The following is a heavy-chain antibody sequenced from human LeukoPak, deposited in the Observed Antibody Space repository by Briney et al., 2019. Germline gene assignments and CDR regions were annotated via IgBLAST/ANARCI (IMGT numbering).Heavy chain of an antibody. CDR1: GGSTSGYY. J-gene: IGHJ4*02. CDR2: IYYSGST. CDR3: ARDARSSSHYDF. V-gene: IGHV4-59*01. Sequence: SETLSLTCTVSGGSTSGYYWSWIRQPTGKGLEWIGYIYYSGSTNYNPSLKSRVTISADTSKNQFSLKLGSVTAADTAVYYCARDARSSSHYDFWGQGTLVTVSS. D-gene: IGHD6-6*01.